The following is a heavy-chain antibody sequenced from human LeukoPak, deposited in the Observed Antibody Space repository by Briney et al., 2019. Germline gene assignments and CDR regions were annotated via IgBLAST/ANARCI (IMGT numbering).Heavy chain of an antibody. Sequence: PSETLSLTCTVSGGSISSYYWSWIRQPPGKGLEWIGYIYYSGSTNYNPSLKSRVTLSVDTSKNQFSLKLSSVTAADTAVYYCARSVTTLGWVDYWGQGTLVTVSS. D-gene: IGHD1-1*01. CDR1: GGSISSYY. J-gene: IGHJ4*02. CDR3: ARSVTTLGWVDY. CDR2: IYYSGST. V-gene: IGHV4-59*08.